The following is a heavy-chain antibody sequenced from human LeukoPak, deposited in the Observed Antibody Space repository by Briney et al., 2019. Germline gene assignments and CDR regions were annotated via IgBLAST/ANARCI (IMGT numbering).Heavy chain of an antibody. D-gene: IGHD3-10*01. Sequence: GGSLRLSCAASGFTFSSYWMTWVRQAPGKGLEWVANIKQDGSEKYYVDSVKGRFTISRDNAKNSLYLQMNSLRAEDTAVYYCAAYKYGSGSLSYFFEYWGQGTLVTVSS. CDR2: IKQDGSEK. V-gene: IGHV3-7*01. CDR3: AAYKYGSGSLSYFFEY. CDR1: GFTFSSYW. J-gene: IGHJ4*02.